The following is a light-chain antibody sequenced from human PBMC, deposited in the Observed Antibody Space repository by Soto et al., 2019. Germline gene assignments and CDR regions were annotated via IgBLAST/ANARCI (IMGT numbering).Light chain of an antibody. CDR1: QTISSW. J-gene: IGKJ1*01. Sequence: DIQMTQSPYTLSASVGDRVTITCRASQTISSWLAWYQQKPGKAPKLLIYDASSLESGVPSRFSGSGSGTEFTLTISSLQPDDFATYYCQQYNSYSPTWTFGQGTKVDIK. CDR3: QQYNSYSPTWT. V-gene: IGKV1-5*01. CDR2: DAS.